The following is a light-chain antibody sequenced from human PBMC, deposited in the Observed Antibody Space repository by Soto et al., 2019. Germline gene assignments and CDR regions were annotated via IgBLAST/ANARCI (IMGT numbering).Light chain of an antibody. Sequence: QSALTQPPSVSGSPGQSVTISCTGTSSDVGSYNRVSWYQQPPGTAPKLLIYEVSNRPSGVPDRFSGSKSGNTASLTISGLQAEDEADYYCSSYTSSSTYVFATGTKVTVL. V-gene: IGLV2-18*02. J-gene: IGLJ1*01. CDR3: SSYTSSSTYV. CDR1: SSDVGSYNR. CDR2: EVS.